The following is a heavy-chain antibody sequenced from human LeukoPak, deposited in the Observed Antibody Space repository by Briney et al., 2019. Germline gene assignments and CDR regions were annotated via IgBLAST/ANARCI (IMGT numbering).Heavy chain of an antibody. Sequence: SETLSLTCTVSGGSISSYYWSWIRQPPGKGLEWIGYIYYSGSTNYNPSLKSRVTISVDTSKNQFSLKLSSVTAADTAVYYCARHVRRGGSGPFDYWGQGTLVTVSS. V-gene: IGHV4-59*08. CDR3: ARHVRRGGSGPFDY. J-gene: IGHJ4*02. CDR1: GGSISSYY. CDR2: IYYSGST. D-gene: IGHD2-15*01.